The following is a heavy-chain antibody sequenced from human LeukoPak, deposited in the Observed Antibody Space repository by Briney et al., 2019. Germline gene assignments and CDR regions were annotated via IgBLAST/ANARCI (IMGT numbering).Heavy chain of an antibody. V-gene: IGHV3-30-3*01. Sequence: HPGGSLRLSCGASGFTFSSYAMHWVRQAPGKGLEWVAANSNDGNNKCYADSVKGRFTISRDNSKNMLYLQMNSLRAEDTALYYCARDPVSIVLRINSDYWGQGTLVTVSS. J-gene: IGHJ4*02. CDR1: GFTFSSYA. CDR3: ARDPVSIVLRINSDY. D-gene: IGHD1-26*01. CDR2: NSNDGNNK.